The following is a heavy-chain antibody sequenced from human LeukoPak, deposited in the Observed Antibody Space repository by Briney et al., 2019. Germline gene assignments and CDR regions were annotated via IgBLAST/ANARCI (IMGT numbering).Heavy chain of an antibody. Sequence: PGGSLRLSCAASGSTFGGFWMSWVRQAPGKGLEWVANIKQDGSQQFYVDSVRGRFTISRDNAKNSLFLQINTLRAEDSAIYYCARFRTSAWYVGDLWGQGTLVTVSS. V-gene: IGHV3-7*01. D-gene: IGHD6-19*01. CDR2: IKQDGSQQ. J-gene: IGHJ5*02. CDR1: GSTFGGFW. CDR3: ARFRTSAWYVGDL.